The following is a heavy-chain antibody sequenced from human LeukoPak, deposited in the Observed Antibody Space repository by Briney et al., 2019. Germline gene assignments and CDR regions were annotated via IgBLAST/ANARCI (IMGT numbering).Heavy chain of an antibody. J-gene: IGHJ5*02. Sequence: GGSLRLSCAASGFTFSSYWMSWVRQAPGKGLEWVANIKQDGSEKYYVDSVKGRFTISRDNAKNSLYLQMNSLRAEGTAVYYCARDAANSGSYSNWFDPWGQGTLVTVSS. CDR3: ARDAANSGSYSNWFDP. CDR2: IKQDGSEK. V-gene: IGHV3-7*01. CDR1: GFTFSSYW. D-gene: IGHD1-26*01.